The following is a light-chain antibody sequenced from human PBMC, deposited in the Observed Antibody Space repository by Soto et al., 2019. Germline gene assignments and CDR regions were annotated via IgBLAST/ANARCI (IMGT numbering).Light chain of an antibody. CDR1: QSSDTY. V-gene: IGKV1-39*01. J-gene: IGKJ1*01. Sequence: DLQMTQSPSSLSASVGDSVTFTCRARQSSDTYVNWHQQKPGKAPSLLIYAAFSLQSGVPSRFSGRGSGTDFTLTISSLHPEDVATDDCQHCDRPHRTFGQGTKVEIK. CDR2: AAF. CDR3: QHCDRPHRT.